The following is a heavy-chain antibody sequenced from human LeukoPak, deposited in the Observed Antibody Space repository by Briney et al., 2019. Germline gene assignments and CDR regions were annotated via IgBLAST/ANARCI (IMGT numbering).Heavy chain of an antibody. D-gene: IGHD6-13*01. V-gene: IGHV4-4*07. CDR3: ARLDSSSWYGDY. CDR2: IYTSGST. CDR1: GGSISSYY. Sequence: SETLSLTCTVSGGSISSYYWSWLRQPAGKGLEWIGRIYTSGSTNYNPSLKSRVTMSVDTSKNQFSLKLSSVTAADTAVYYCARLDSSSWYGDYWGQGTLVTVSS. J-gene: IGHJ4*02.